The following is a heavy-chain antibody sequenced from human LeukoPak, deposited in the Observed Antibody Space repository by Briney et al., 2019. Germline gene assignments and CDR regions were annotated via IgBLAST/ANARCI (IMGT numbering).Heavy chain of an antibody. Sequence: GSLRLSCAASGFTFSSYGMHWVRQAPGKGLEWVAFIRYDGSNKYYADSVKGRFTISRDNSKNTLYLQMNSLRAEDTAVYYCAKVATIIVVTLDYWGQGTLVTVSS. CDR1: GFTFSSYG. D-gene: IGHD3-22*01. V-gene: IGHV3-30*02. J-gene: IGHJ4*02. CDR3: AKVATIIVVTLDY. CDR2: IRYDGSNK.